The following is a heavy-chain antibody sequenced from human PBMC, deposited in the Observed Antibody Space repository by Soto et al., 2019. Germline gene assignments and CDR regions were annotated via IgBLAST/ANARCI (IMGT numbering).Heavy chain of an antibody. J-gene: IGHJ6*02. CDR2: IYHSGST. D-gene: IGHD3-10*01. Sequence: QVQLQESGPGLVKPSGTLSLTCAVSGGSISSSNWWSWVRQPPGKGLEWIGEIYHSGSTNYNPSLKSRVTISVYKSKHQFSLKLSSVTAAAPAVYYCARGSVVRGVAYYGMDVWGQGTTVTVSS. CDR3: ARGSVVRGVAYYGMDV. V-gene: IGHV4-4*02. CDR1: GGSISSSNW.